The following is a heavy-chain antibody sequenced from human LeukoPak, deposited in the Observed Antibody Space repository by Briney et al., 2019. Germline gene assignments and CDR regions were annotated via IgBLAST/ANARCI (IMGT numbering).Heavy chain of an antibody. J-gene: IGHJ4*02. CDR2: ISAYNGNT. D-gene: IGHD1-26*01. CDR3: ARDSARPVGATGPAFDY. CDR1: GGTFSSYA. V-gene: IGHV1-18*01. Sequence: ASVKVSCKASGGTFSSYAISWVRQAPGQGLEWMGWISAYNGNTNYAQKLQGRVTMTTDTSTSTAYMELRSLRSDDTAVYYCARDSARPVGATGPAFDYWGQGTLVTVSS.